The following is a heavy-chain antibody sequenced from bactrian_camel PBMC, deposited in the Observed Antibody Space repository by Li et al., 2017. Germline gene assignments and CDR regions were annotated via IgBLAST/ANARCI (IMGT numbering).Heavy chain of an antibody. V-gene: IGHV3S54*01. D-gene: IGHD7*01. J-gene: IGHJ4*01. CDR1: GNTYSGIY. CDR3: AAEGGAIVAAGYDY. CDR2: IYTGDGSS. Sequence: HVQLVESGGGSVQAGGSLRLSCAVSGNTYSGIYRGWYRQFPGKVREGVAAIYTGDGSSYYADSVKGRFTISRDNARSTLYLQMNDLKPDDTAVYYCAAEGGAIVAAGYDYWGQGTQVTVS.